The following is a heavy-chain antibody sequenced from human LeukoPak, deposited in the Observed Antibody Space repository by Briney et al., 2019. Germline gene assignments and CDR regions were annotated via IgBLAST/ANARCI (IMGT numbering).Heavy chain of an antibody. D-gene: IGHD2-15*01. Sequence: PGGSLRLSCAASGFTFSSYGMSWVRQAPGKGLEWVSAVSGTGSTTRHADSVKGRFTISRDNSKNTLYLQMNSLTAADTAVYYCAKDYSRGFDIWGQGTMVTVSA. V-gene: IGHV3-23*01. CDR2: VSGTGSTT. CDR3: AKDYSRGFDI. CDR1: GFTFSSYG. J-gene: IGHJ3*02.